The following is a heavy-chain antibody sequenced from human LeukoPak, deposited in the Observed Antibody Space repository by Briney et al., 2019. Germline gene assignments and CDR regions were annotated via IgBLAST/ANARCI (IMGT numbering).Heavy chain of an antibody. D-gene: IGHD3-9*01. V-gene: IGHV4-61*02. CDR2: IYTSGST. Sequence: SETPSLTCTVSGGSISSGSYYWSWIRQPAGKGLEWIGRIYTSGSTNYNPSLKSRVTISVDTSKNQFSLKLSSVAAADTAVYYCARADDILTGYSGTINWFDPWGRGTLVTVSS. CDR3: ARADDILTGYSGTINWFDP. J-gene: IGHJ5*02. CDR1: GGSISSGSYY.